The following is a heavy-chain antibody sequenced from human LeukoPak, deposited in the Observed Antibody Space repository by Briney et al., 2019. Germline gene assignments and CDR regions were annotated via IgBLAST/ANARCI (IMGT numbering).Heavy chain of an antibody. CDR2: IYYSGNT. V-gene: IGHV4-39*07. CDR1: GGSISSSSYY. J-gene: IGHJ6*03. Sequence: PSETLSLTCTVSGGSISSSSYYWGWIRQPPGKGLEWIGSIYYSGNTYYNPSLKSRVTISVDTSENQFSLKLTSATAADTAVYYCARVGNDFWSGYYGDSYYYFMDVWGKGTTVTVSS. D-gene: IGHD3-3*01. CDR3: ARVGNDFWSGYYGDSYYYFMDV.